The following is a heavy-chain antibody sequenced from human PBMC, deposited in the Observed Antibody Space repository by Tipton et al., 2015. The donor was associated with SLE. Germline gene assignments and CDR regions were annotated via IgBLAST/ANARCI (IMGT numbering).Heavy chain of an antibody. J-gene: IGHJ5*02. V-gene: IGHV4-59*11. Sequence: TLSLTCTVSGGSISSHYWSWIRQPPGKGLEWVGYIYYSGSTNYNPSLKSRVTISVDTSKNQLSLKLSSVTAADTAVYYCARGVAATGGYNWFDPWGQGTLVTVSS. CDR2: IYYSGST. CDR3: ARGVAATGGYNWFDP. D-gene: IGHD6-13*01. CDR1: GGSISSHY.